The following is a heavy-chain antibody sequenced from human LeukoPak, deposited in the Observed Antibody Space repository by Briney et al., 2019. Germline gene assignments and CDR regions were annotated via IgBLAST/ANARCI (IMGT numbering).Heavy chain of an antibody. D-gene: IGHD2-21*02. CDR1: GFTFSSYW. V-gene: IGHV3-7*01. J-gene: IGHJ6*02. Sequence: PGGSLRLSCAASGFTFSSYWMSWVRQAPGKGLEWVANIKQDGSEKYYVDSVKGRFTISRDNAKNSLYLQMNSLRAEDTAVYYCARDSTLCGGDCYWGLYYYYYGMDVWGQGTTVTVSS. CDR2: IKQDGSEK. CDR3: ARDSTLCGGDCYWGLYYYYYGMDV.